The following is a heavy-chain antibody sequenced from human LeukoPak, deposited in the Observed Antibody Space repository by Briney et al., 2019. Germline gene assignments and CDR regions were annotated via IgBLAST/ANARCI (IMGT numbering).Heavy chain of an antibody. CDR3: AKGGSFYYDTSGYLY. Sequence: GGSLRLSCAASGFTFSSYAMSWVRQAPGKGLEWVSAISGCGGSTYYADSVKGRFTISRDNSRNTLYLQMNSLRAEDTAVYYCAKGGSFYYDTSGYLYWGQGTLVTVSS. CDR1: GFTFSSYA. CDR2: ISGCGGST. V-gene: IGHV3-23*01. D-gene: IGHD3-22*01. J-gene: IGHJ4*02.